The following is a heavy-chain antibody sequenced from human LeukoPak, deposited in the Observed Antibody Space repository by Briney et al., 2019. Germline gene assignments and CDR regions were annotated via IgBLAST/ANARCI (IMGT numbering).Heavy chain of an antibody. CDR2: ISNTVGGRT. CDR1: GFAFDNNA. J-gene: IGHJ4*02. D-gene: IGHD6-6*01. Sequence: PGGSLRLSCAASGFAFDNNAMSWVRQAPGKGLEWVSAISNTVGGRTYYADSVKGRFTISRDDSKNTVYLQMNSLRAEDTAVYYCAKGPRIAALPYYFDYWGQGTLVTVSS. CDR3: AKGPRIAALPYYFDY. V-gene: IGHV3-23*01.